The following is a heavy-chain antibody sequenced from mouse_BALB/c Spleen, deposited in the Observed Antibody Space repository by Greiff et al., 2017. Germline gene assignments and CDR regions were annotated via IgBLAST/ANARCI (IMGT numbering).Heavy chain of an antibody. CDR1: GFSLTSYG. Sequence: QVQLKESGPGLVAPSQSLSITCTVSGFSLTSYGVHWVRQPPGKGLEWLGVIWAGGSTNYNSALMSRLSISKDNSKGQVFLKMNSLQTDDTAMYYCARELITGVAYWGQGTLVTVSA. D-gene: IGHD2-4*01. CDR2: IWAGGST. CDR3: ARELITGVAY. J-gene: IGHJ3*01. V-gene: IGHV2-9*02.